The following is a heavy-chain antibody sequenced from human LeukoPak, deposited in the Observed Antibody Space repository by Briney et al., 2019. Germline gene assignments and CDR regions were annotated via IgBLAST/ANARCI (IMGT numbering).Heavy chain of an antibody. Sequence: PSETLSLTCTVSGGSISSYYWSWIRQPAGKGLEWIGRIYTSGSTNYNPSLKSRVTISVDTSKNQFSLKLSSVTAADTAVYYCASNGYYGSGTLSFDIWGQGTMVTVSS. CDR1: GGSISSYY. CDR2: IYTSGST. V-gene: IGHV4-4*07. D-gene: IGHD3-10*01. J-gene: IGHJ3*02. CDR3: ASNGYYGSGTLSFDI.